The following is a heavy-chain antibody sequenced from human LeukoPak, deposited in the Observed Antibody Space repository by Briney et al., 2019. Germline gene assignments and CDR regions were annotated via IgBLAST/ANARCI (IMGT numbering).Heavy chain of an antibody. V-gene: IGHV3-7*01. CDR3: ARDIAAAGLFFDY. CDR1: GFTISSYW. Sequence: PGGSLSLSCSAAGFTISSYWMSWVRQAPGKGLGWVATIKYDGSELHYVDSVKGRFTISRDIVKDSLFLRMDSLRDEDTAVYYCARDIAAAGLFFDYGGQGALVTVSS. D-gene: IGHD6-13*01. J-gene: IGHJ4*02. CDR2: IKYDGSEL.